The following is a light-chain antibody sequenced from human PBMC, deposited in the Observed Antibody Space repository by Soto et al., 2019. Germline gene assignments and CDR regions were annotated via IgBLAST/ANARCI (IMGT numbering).Light chain of an antibody. V-gene: IGKV1-5*03. J-gene: IGKJ2*01. Sequence: DIQMTQSPSTLSASVGDRVTITCRASQSISSWLAWYQQKPGKAPKLLIYKASSLESGVPSRFSGSGSATDFTLTISSLQPDDFATYYCQQYNSYSYTFGQGTKLEIK. CDR3: QQYNSYSYT. CDR1: QSISSW. CDR2: KAS.